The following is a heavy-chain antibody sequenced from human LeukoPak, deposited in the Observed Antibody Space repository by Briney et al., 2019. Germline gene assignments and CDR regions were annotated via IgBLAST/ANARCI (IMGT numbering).Heavy chain of an antibody. CDR1: GYTFTGYY. CDR3: ASPLLSGSYYRFAFDI. J-gene: IGHJ3*02. CDR2: INPNSGGT. V-gene: IGHV1-2*02. D-gene: IGHD1-26*01. Sequence: GASVKVSCKASGYTFTGYYMHWVRQAPGQGLEWMGWINPNSGGTNYAQKFQGRVTMTRDTSISTAYMELSRLRSDDTAVYYCASPLLSGSYYRFAFDIWGQGTMVTVSS.